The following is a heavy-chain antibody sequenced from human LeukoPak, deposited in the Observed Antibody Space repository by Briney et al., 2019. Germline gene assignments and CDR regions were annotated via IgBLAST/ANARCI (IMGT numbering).Heavy chain of an antibody. Sequence: ASVKVSCKASRYTFTGYYIHWVRPAPGQGLAWMGWINPNSGDTNYAQKFQGRVTMTRDTSISTAYMELSRLRSDDTAVYYCARGGAYYYGSGSYYNPPYFFDYWGQGTLVTVSS. D-gene: IGHD3-10*01. V-gene: IGHV1-2*02. J-gene: IGHJ4*02. CDR3: ARGGAYYYGSGSYYNPPYFFDY. CDR2: INPNSGDT. CDR1: RYTFTGYY.